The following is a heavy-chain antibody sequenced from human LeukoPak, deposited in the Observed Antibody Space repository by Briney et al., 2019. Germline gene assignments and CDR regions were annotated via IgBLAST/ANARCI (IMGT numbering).Heavy chain of an antibody. CDR2: IYYSGST. J-gene: IGHJ4*02. CDR3: ARLGSVYFDY. Sequence: SETLSLTCTVSGGSISSSSYYWGWIRQPPGKGLEWIGSIYYSGSTYYNPSLKSRVTISVDTSKNQFSLKLSSVTAADTAVYYCARLGSVYFDYWGQGTLVTVSS. D-gene: IGHD2-15*01. V-gene: IGHV4-39*01. CDR1: GGSISSSSYY.